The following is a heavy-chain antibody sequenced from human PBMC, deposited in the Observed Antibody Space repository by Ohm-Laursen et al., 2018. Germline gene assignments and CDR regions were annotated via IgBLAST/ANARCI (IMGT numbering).Heavy chain of an antibody. CDR1: GGTFSNHA. J-gene: IGHJ3*02. CDR2: IIPFLSIT. CDR3: ARGRPSTMLTNNAFDI. D-gene: IGHD1/OR15-1a*01. V-gene: IGHV1-69*04. Sequence: LVKVSCKASGGTFSNHAFNWVRQAPGQGLEWMGTIIPFLSITNYAQIFQGRLTFVADKSTTIVYMQLSSLRSEDTAIYYCARGRPSTMLTNNAFDIWGQGTMVTVSS.